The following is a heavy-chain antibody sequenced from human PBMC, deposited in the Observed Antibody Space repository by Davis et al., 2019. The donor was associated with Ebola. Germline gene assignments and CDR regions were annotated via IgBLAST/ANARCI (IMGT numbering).Heavy chain of an antibody. V-gene: IGHV3-9*01. J-gene: IGHJ6*04. CDR3: AKDSSTNYYYYYGMDV. CDR2: ISWNSGSI. D-gene: IGHD5/OR15-5a*01. CDR1: GFIFSSYV. Sequence: SLKISCAASGFIFSSYVMSWVRQAPGKGLEWVSGISWNSGSIGYADSVKGRFTISRDNAKNSLYLQMNSLRAEDTALYYCAKDSSTNYYYYYGMDVWGKGTTVTVSS.